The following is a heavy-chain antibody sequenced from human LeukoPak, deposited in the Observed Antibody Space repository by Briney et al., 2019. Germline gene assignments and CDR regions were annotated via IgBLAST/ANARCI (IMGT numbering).Heavy chain of an antibody. Sequence: AGGSLRLSCAASGVIISSYAMSWVRQAPGKWLEWVSAINGRGDNTYYADFVKGPFTISRDNSKSTVYLQMTSLRTEDTAVYYCAKDRVSPGFNWFDPWGQGTLVTVSS. CDR1: GVIISSYA. CDR2: INGRGDNT. V-gene: IGHV3-23*01. D-gene: IGHD2/OR15-2a*01. CDR3: AKDRVSPGFNWFDP. J-gene: IGHJ5*02.